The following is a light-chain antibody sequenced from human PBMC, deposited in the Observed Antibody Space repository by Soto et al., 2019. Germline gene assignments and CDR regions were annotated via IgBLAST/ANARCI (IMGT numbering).Light chain of an antibody. J-gene: IGLJ2*01. Sequence: QSVLTQPPSVSGALGHRVTISCTGTMSNIGAAYDVHWYKQFPGMAPKLLIYANTNRPSGVPGRFSASNSGTSASLTIAGLQAEDEAQYFCQSFDTRLNGVLFGGGTKLTVL. CDR3: QSFDTRLNGVL. CDR1: MSNIGAAYD. CDR2: ANT. V-gene: IGLV1-40*01.